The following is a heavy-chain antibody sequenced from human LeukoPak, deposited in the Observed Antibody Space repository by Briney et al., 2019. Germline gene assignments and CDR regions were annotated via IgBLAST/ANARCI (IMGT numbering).Heavy chain of an antibody. V-gene: IGHV3-74*01. CDR2: INSDGSST. Sequence: GGSLRLSCAASGFTFSSYWMHWVRQAPGKGLVWVSRINSDGSSTSYADSVKGRFTISRDNAKNTLYLQMNSLRAEDAAVYYCARSRVVVTAIQWGQGTLVTVSS. D-gene: IGHD2-21*02. J-gene: IGHJ4*02. CDR3: ARSRVVVTAIQ. CDR1: GFTFSSYW.